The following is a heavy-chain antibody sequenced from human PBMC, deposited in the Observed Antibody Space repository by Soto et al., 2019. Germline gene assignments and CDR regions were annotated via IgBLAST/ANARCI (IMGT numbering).Heavy chain of an antibody. V-gene: IGHV1-18*01. D-gene: IGHD3-16*01. J-gene: IGHJ4*01. CDR1: DSVFVTSV. CDR3: ARGGGRHLRPLET. CDR2: ISANDGGT. Sequence: QAMLEQSGPEVKKPGDSVRISCWLYDSVFVTSVITWLRQAPGQGLGWMGRISANDGGTLSAMKFTDRLVMSTDPMGNMGYLQLWDVTSDASAVYFCARGGGRHLRPLETWGHGTPVTVSS.